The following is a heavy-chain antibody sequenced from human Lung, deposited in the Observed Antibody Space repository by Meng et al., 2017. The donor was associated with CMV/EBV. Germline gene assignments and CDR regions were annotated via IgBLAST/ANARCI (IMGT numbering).Heavy chain of an antibody. D-gene: IGHD6-19*01. CDR1: GFNFRTYS. CDR2: ISSSSTYI. Sequence: SCAASGFNFRTYSMSWVRQAPGKGLEWVSSISSSSTYIYYADSVKGRFTISRDNAKNSLYLQMNSLRAEDTAVYYCARETGSSGWYGPGYWGQGTLVTVSS. J-gene: IGHJ4*02. V-gene: IGHV3-21*01. CDR3: ARETGSSGWYGPGY.